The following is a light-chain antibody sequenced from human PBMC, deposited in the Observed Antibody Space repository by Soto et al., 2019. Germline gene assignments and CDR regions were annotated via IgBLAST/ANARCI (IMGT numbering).Light chain of an antibody. CDR1: QSISSW. J-gene: IGKJ2*01. CDR3: QQYISYSYT. CDR2: KAS. Sequence: DIQMTQSPSTLSASVGDRVTITCRASQSISSWLAWYQQKPGQAPKLLIYKASSLDSGVPSRFSGSGSGTEFTLTISSLQPDDFATYYCQQYISYSYTFGQGTKLEIK. V-gene: IGKV1-5*03.